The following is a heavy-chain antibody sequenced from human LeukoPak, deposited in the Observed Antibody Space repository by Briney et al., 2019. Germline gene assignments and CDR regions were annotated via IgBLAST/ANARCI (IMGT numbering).Heavy chain of an antibody. CDR3: AKDRGRYSGYDSDY. Sequence: GGSLRLSCAASGFTFDDYAMHWVRQAPGKGLEWVSGISWNSGSIGYADSVKGRFTISRDNAKNSLYLQMNSLRAEDTALYYCAKDRGRYSGYDSDYWGQGTLVTVSS. V-gene: IGHV3-9*01. D-gene: IGHD5-12*01. CDR2: ISWNSGSI. CDR1: GFTFDDYA. J-gene: IGHJ4*02.